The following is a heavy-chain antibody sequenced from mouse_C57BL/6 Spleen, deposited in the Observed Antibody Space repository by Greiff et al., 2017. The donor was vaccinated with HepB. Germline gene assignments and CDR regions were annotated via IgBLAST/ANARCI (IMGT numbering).Heavy chain of an antibody. V-gene: IGHV1-61*01. CDR3: ARDYDYGGYYAMDY. CDR2: IYPSDSET. D-gene: IGHD2-4*01. Sequence: QVQLQQPGAELVRPGSSVKLSCKASGYTFTSYWMDWVKQRPGQGLEWIGNIYPSDSETHYNQKFKDKATLTVDKSSSTAYMQLSSLTSEDYAVYYCARDYDYGGYYAMDYWGQGTSVTVSS. CDR1: GYTFTSYW. J-gene: IGHJ4*01.